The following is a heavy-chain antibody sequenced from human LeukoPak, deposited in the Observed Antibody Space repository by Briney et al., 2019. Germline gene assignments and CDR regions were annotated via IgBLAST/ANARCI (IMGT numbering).Heavy chain of an antibody. CDR2: IKGDGIST. D-gene: IGHD3-3*01. J-gene: IGHJ4*02. CDR1: GFTFSAYA. Sequence: GGSLRLSCAASGFTFSAYAMTWVRHAPGQGLVWVSRIKGDGISTNYADSVKGRFTISRDNAKNTLYLQMNSLRAEDTGVYYCAKDHYWSIDYWGRGTLVTVSS. V-gene: IGHV3-74*01. CDR3: AKDHYWSIDY.